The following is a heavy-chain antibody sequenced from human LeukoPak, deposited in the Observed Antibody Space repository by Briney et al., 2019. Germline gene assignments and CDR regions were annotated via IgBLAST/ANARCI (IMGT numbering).Heavy chain of an antibody. CDR2: ISGSGGST. V-gene: IGHV3-23*01. J-gene: IGHJ4*02. CDR1: GFTFSSYA. D-gene: IGHD3-9*01. CDR3: AKDSSPFDWLYPTFYYFDY. Sequence: GGSLRLSCAASGFTFSSYAMSWVRQAPGKGLEWVSAISGSGGSTYYADSVKGRFTISRDNSKNTLYLQMNSLRAEDTAVYYCAKDSSPFDWLYPTFYYFDYWGQGTLVTVSS.